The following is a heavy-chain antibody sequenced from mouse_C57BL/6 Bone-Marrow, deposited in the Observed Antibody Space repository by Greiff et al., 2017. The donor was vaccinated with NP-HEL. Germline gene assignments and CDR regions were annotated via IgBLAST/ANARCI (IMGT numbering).Heavy chain of an antibody. V-gene: IGHV3-6*01. Sequence: EVQLVESVPGLVKPSQSLSLTCSVTGYSITSGYYWNWIRQFPGNKLEWMGYISYDGSNNYNPSLKNRISITRDTSKNQFFLKLNSVTTEDTATYYCARDGETWGAYWGQGTLVTVSA. CDR3: ARDGETWGAY. CDR2: ISYDGSN. CDR1: GYSITSGYY. J-gene: IGHJ3*01.